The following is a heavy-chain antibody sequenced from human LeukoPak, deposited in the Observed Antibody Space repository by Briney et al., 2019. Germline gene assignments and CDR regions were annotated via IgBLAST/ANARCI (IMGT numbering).Heavy chain of an antibody. J-gene: IGHJ4*02. Sequence: GGSLKISCKGSGYSFTSSWVGWVRQMPGKGLEWMGIIYPGDSDTRYSPSFQGQVTISADRSISTAYLQWSSLKASDSAMYYCARLSIPGSDWYGYYFDYWGQGTLVTVSS. CDR1: GYSFTSSW. D-gene: IGHD6-19*01. CDR2: IYPGDSDT. CDR3: ARLSIPGSDWYGYYFDY. V-gene: IGHV5-51*01.